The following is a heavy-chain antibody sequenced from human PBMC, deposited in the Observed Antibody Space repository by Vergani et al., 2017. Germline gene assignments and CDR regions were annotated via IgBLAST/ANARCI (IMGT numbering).Heavy chain of an antibody. CDR1: GYTFFNYD. D-gene: IGHD3-10*01. CDR3: ARDGTYYYGSGSFYLFDY. CDR2: IRADTGDT. J-gene: IGHJ4*02. Sequence: QVQLVQSGPEVKRPGASVKVSCKTSGYTFFNYDVNWIRRAPGQGFEWLGWIRADTGDTKYSERLQDRVTLTTDSSTNTAYMELKSLKFDDTAVYYCARDGTYYYGSGSFYLFDYWGQGTLVTVSS. V-gene: IGHV1-18*04.